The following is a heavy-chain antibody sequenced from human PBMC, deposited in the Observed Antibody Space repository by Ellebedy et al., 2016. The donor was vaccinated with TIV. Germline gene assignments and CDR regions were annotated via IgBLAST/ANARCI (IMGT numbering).Heavy chain of an antibody. Sequence: GESLKISXAASGFTFSSYGMHWVRQAPGKGLEWVAVISYDGSNKYYADSVKGRFTISRDNSKNTLYLQMNSLRAEDTAVYYYAKACCSSTSCPSAYWGQGTLVTVSS. J-gene: IGHJ4*02. D-gene: IGHD2-2*01. V-gene: IGHV3-30*18. CDR3: AKACCSSTSCPSAY. CDR2: ISYDGSNK. CDR1: GFTFSSYG.